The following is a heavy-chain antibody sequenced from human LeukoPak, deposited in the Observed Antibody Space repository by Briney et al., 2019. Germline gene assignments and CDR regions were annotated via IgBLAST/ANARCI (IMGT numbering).Heavy chain of an antibody. J-gene: IGHJ5*02. V-gene: IGHV3-20*04. CDR3: ARVGRYYYDSSGYYWSWFDP. D-gene: IGHD3-22*01. CDR1: GFTFDDYG. CDR2: INWNGGST. Sequence: PGGSLRLSCAASGFTFDDYGMSWVRQAPGKGLEWVSGINWNGGSTGYADSVKGRFTISRDNAKNSLYLQMNSLRAEDTALYYCARVGRYYYDSSGYYWSWFDPWGQGTLVTVSS.